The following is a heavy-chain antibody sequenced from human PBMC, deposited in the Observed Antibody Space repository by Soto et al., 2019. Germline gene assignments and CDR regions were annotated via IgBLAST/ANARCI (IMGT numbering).Heavy chain of an antibody. D-gene: IGHD2-2*02. CDR1: GFTFSNYW. V-gene: IGHV3-74*01. CDR2: INSDGSTT. J-gene: IGHJ5*02. CDR3: ARDHCSTTSCYTVWFDP. Sequence: GGSLRLSCAASGFTFSNYWMHWVRQAPGKGLVWVSRINSDGSTTNYADSVRGRFTISRDNAKDTLYLQVNSLRAEDTAVYYCARDHCSTTSCYTVWFDPWGQGTLVTVSS.